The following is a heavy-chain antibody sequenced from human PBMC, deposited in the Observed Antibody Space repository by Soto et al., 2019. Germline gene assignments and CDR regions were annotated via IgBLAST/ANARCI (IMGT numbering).Heavy chain of an antibody. Sequence: QVTLKESGPVLVKPTETLTLTCTVSGFSLSNARMGVSWIRHPPGKALEWLAHIFSNDEKSYSTSLKSRLTISKDTSKSQVVLTMTNMDPVDTATYYCARILSGEAEMTTVTTAYYYYGMDVWGQGTTVTVSS. CDR3: ARILSGEAEMTTVTTAYYYYGMDV. V-gene: IGHV2-26*01. CDR2: IFSNDEK. D-gene: IGHD4-4*01. CDR1: GFSLSNARMG. J-gene: IGHJ6*02.